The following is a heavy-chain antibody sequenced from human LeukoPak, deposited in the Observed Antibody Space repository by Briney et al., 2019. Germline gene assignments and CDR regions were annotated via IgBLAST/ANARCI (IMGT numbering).Heavy chain of an antibody. Sequence: PGGSLRLSCGASGFTFRNYGMHWVRQAPGKGLEWVAFVRYDGSKIYYADSVKARFTISRDNSKNTLYLQMNSLRDEDTAVYYCARDPYSGSYGDYYYYYMDVWGKGTTVTIS. D-gene: IGHD1-26*01. CDR3: ARDPYSGSYGDYYYYYMDV. CDR1: GFTFRNYG. CDR2: VRYDGSKI. V-gene: IGHV3-30*02. J-gene: IGHJ6*03.